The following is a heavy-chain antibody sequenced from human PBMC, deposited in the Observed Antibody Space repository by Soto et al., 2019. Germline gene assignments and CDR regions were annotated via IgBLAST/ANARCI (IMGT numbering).Heavy chain of an antibody. CDR1: GFTFSSYW. V-gene: IGHV3-7*03. Sequence: GGSLRLSCAASGFTFSSYWMSWVRQAPGKGLEWVANIKQDGSEKYYVDSVKGRFTISRDNAKNSLYLQMNSLRAEDTAVYYCARASVVPAAMRDYYDYMDVWGKGTTVTVSS. CDR2: IKQDGSEK. D-gene: IGHD2-2*01. CDR3: ARASVVPAAMRDYYDYMDV. J-gene: IGHJ6*03.